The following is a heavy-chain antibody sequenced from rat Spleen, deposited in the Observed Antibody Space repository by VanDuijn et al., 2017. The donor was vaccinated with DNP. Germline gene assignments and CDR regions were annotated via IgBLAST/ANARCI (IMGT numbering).Heavy chain of an antibody. CDR2: INKDGNTI. CDR3: TRMGYYGYKGY. D-gene: IGHD1-9*01. Sequence: EVQLVESGGGLVQPGRSMKLSCAASGFNFKDYWMGWVRQAPGKGLEWIGEINKDGNTINYTPSLKDKFTISRDNAQNTLYLQMSTLGSEDTAIYYCTRMGYYGYKGYWGQGVMVTVSS. CDR1: GFNFKDYW. V-gene: IGHV4-2*01. J-gene: IGHJ2*01.